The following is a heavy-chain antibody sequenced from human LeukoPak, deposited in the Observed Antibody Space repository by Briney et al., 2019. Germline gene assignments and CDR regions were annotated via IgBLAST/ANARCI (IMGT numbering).Heavy chain of an antibody. CDR2: INHSRNT. J-gene: IGHJ4*02. CDR1: GGSFSGYY. V-gene: IGHV4-34*01. D-gene: IGHD5-12*01. CDR3: ARGSRRYSGYEGVRYFDY. Sequence: SETLFLTCAVYGGSFSGYYWSWIRQPPGKGLEWIGEINHSRNTNYNPSLKSRVTISVDTAKNQFSLMRSSVTAADTAVYYCARGSRRYSGYEGVRYFDYWGQGTLVTVSS.